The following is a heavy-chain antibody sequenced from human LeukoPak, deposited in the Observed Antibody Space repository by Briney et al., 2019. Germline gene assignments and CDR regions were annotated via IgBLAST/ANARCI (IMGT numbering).Heavy chain of an antibody. CDR2: PSYSGST. V-gene: IGHV4-59*01. J-gene: IGHJ4*02. CDR1: GGSISSYY. Sequence: KPSETLSLTCTVSGGSISSYYWNWIRQSPGKGLEWIGYPSYSGSTNYNPSLKSRVTISLDTSKNQFSLKLRSVTAADTAVYFCARGFDSKSTYFDYWGQGTLVTVSS. CDR3: ARGFDSKSTYFDY. D-gene: IGHD5-12*01.